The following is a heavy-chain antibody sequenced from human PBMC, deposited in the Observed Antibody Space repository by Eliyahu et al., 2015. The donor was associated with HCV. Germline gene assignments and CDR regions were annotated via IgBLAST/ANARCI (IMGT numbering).Heavy chain of an antibody. CDR2: IWXDGSNK. Sequence: QVQLVESGGGVVQPGRSLXLSCAASGFTXSSXGMHWVRQAPXKGLEWVAVIWXDGSNKYYADSVKGRFTIPRDNSKNTLYLQMNSLRAEDTAVYYCARDYGGANTGYYFDYWGQGTLVTVSS. D-gene: IGHD3-16*01. CDR1: GFTXSSXG. CDR3: ARDYGGANTGYYFDY. J-gene: IGHJ4*02. V-gene: IGHV3-33*01.